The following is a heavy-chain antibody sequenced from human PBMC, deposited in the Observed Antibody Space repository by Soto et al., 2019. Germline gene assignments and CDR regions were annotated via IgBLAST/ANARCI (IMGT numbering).Heavy chain of an antibody. CDR1: GYTFTGYY. V-gene: IGHV1-2*04. CDR2: INPNSGGT. Sequence: ASVKVSCKVSGYTFTGYYMHWVRQAPGQGLEWMGWINPNSGGTNYAQKFQGWVTMTRDTSISTAYMELSRLRSDDTAVYYCARDRGDILTGTIYYNWFDPSRQGTPVTVSS. D-gene: IGHD3-9*01. J-gene: IGHJ5*02. CDR3: ARDRGDILTGTIYYNWFDP.